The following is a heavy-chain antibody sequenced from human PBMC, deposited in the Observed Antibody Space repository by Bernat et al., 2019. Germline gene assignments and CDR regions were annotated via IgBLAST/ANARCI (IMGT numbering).Heavy chain of an antibody. J-gene: IGHJ4*02. D-gene: IGHD2-2*01. Sequence: EVQLVESGGGLIQPGGSLRLSCAASGLTVSSTYMSWVRQAPGKGLDWVSVIYSGGSTYYGDSVKGRFTISRDKSKNTLYLQMNSLRAEDTAVYYCAKAFIVVVPAAMPGIFDYWGQGTLVTVSS. CDR1: GLTVSSTY. V-gene: IGHV3-66*03. CDR2: IYSGGST. CDR3: AKAFIVVVPAAMPGIFDY.